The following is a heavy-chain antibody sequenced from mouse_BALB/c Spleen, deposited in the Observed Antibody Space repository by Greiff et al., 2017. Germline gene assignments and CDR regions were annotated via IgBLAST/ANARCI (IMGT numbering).Heavy chain of an antibody. Sequence: EVMLVESGGGLVKPGGSLKLSCAASGFTFSSYTMSWVRQTPEKRLEWVATISSGGSYTYYPDSVKGRFTISRDNAKNNLYLQMSSLRSEDTALYYCASPYGNYAFAYWGQGTLVTVSA. V-gene: IGHV5-9*03. CDR3: ASPYGNYAFAY. CDR2: ISSGGSYT. CDR1: GFTFSSYT. D-gene: IGHD2-1*01. J-gene: IGHJ3*01.